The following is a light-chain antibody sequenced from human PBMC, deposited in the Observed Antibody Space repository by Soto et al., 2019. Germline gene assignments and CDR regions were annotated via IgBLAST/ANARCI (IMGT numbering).Light chain of an antibody. CDR2: AAS. V-gene: IGKV1-39*01. J-gene: IGKJ2*01. CDR3: QQSYRTPYT. CDR1: QSINSD. Sequence: DIQVTQSPSSLSASVGDRVTVTCRASQSINSDVNWYNQKPGKAPKLLINAASSLQSGVPSRFSGSGSGTDFTLTISSLQPEAFATYYCQQSYRTPYTFGPGTKLEIK.